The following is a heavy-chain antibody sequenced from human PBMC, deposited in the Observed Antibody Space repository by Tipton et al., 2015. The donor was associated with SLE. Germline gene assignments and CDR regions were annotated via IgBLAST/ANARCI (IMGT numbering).Heavy chain of an antibody. CDR1: GYTFANFW. J-gene: IGHJ4*02. CDR3: ERDQASLGLDF. V-gene: IGHV5-51*01. CDR2: IYPGDSDT. Sequence: VQSGAEVQKPGESLKISCRDSGYTFANFWISWVRQTPGKGLKWVGFIYPGDSDTKYSPSFEGQVTISADKSTSTAYVQWNSLKTSDSAMYYCERDQASLGLDFWGQGTLVTVSS.